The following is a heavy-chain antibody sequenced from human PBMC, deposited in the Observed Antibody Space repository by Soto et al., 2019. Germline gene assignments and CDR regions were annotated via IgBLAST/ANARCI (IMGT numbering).Heavy chain of an antibody. CDR2: INHIGST. Sequence: PSETLSLTCAVYGGSFSGYYWSWIRQPPGKGLEWIGEINHIGSTNNNPSLKSRVTTSVDTSKKQFSLRLTSVTAADTAVYYCATHPPYGPLDHWGQGTLVTVSS. CDR3: ATHPPYGPLDH. J-gene: IGHJ4*02. CDR1: GGSFSGYY. V-gene: IGHV4-34*01. D-gene: IGHD4-17*01.